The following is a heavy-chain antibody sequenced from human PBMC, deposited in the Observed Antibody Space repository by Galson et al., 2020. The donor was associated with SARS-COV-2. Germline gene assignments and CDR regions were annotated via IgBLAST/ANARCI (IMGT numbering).Heavy chain of an antibody. D-gene: IGHD3-10*01. V-gene: IGHV3-23*01. CDR2: ISGSGHRT. Sequence: GGSLRLSCAPSGFTFGSHAMSWVRQAPGKGLEWVSSISGSGHRTNYADSVKGRFTISTDNSKNTLYLQMYSLRAEDTAVYYCAKEYYYGSGSYYRVKDYYYGMDVWGQGTTVTVSS. CDR1: GFTFGSHA. CDR3: AKEYYYGSGSYYRVKDYYYGMDV. J-gene: IGHJ6*02.